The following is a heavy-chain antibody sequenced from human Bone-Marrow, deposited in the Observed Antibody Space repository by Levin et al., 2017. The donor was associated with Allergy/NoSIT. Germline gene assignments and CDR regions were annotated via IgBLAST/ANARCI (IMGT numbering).Heavy chain of an antibody. V-gene: IGHV4-59*01. CDR2: IYYSGST. CDR3: ARDRPDILTGMALGAPAFGMDV. J-gene: IGHJ6*02. CDR1: GGSISSYY. D-gene: IGHD3-9*01. Sequence: PSETLSLTCTVSGGSISSYYWSWIRQPPGKGLEWIGYIYYSGSTNYNPSLKSRVTISVDTSKNQFSLKLSSVTAADTAVYYCARDRPDILTGMALGAPAFGMDVWGQGTTVTVSS.